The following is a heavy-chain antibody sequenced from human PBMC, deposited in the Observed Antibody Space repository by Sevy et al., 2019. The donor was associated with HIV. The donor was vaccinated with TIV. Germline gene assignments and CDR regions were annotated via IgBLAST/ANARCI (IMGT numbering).Heavy chain of an antibody. Sequence: SETLSLTCAVSGVSFSDYYWAWIRQAPGKGLEWIGEVSQSGSAKYNPSLRSRVIMSLDTSKNQVSLKLTSVTAADTAIYYCARGPLFSPEYCSGGTCPTIDFWSQGTLVTVSS. CDR3: ARGPLFSPEYCSGGTCPTIDF. CDR1: GVSFSDYY. D-gene: IGHD2-15*01. V-gene: IGHV4-34*01. J-gene: IGHJ4*01. CDR2: VSQSGSA.